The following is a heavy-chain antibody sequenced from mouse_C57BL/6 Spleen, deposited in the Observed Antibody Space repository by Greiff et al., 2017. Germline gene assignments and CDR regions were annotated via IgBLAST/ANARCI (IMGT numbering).Heavy chain of an antibody. D-gene: IGHD1-1*01. CDR2: INPSSGYT. CDR3: AYGRSYQGYFDV. CDR1: GYTFTSYT. J-gene: IGHJ1*03. Sequence: QVQLKQSGAELARPGASVKMSCKASGYTFTSYTMHWVKQRPGQGLEWIGYINPSSGYTTYNQKFKDKATLTADKSSSTAYMQLSRLTAEDSAVYYCAYGRSYQGYFDVWGTGTTVTVSS. V-gene: IGHV1-4*01.